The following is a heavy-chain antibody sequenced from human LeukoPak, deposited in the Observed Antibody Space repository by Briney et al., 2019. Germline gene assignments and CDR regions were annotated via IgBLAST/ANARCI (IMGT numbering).Heavy chain of an antibody. D-gene: IGHD3-22*01. Sequence: GGSLRLSCTTSGFTFVDYAMSWVRQAPGKGLEWVGFIRGNNYGGTTEYAASVKGRFTISRDDAKSTAYLQMNSLKTEDTAVYYCTRTKPEPGYYIYYFDYWGQGALVSVSS. CDR2: IRGNNYGGTT. CDR3: TRTKPEPGYYIYYFDY. CDR1: GFTFVDYA. V-gene: IGHV3-49*04. J-gene: IGHJ4*02.